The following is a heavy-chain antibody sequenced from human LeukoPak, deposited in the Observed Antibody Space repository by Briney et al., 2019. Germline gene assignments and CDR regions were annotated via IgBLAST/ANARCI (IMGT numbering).Heavy chain of an antibody. V-gene: IGHV4-30-2*01. Sequence: SQTLSLTCAVSGGSISSGGYSWSWIRQPPGKGLEWIGEINHSGSTNYNPSLKSRVTISVDTSKNQFSLKLSSVTAADTAVYYCAMNYDYVWGSYRRWGQGTLVTVSS. D-gene: IGHD3-16*02. J-gene: IGHJ4*02. CDR3: AMNYDYVWGSYRR. CDR2: INHSGST. CDR1: GGSISSGGYS.